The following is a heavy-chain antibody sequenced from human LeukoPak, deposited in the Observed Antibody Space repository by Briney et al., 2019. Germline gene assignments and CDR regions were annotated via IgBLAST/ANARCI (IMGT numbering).Heavy chain of an antibody. J-gene: IGHJ4*02. CDR2: MNPNSGNT. V-gene: IGHV1-8*02. D-gene: IGHD1-26*01. CDR1: GYTFTSYD. Sequence: ASVKVSCKASGYTFTSYDINWVRQATGQGLEWMGWMNPNSGNTGYAQKFQGRVTMTRDTSISTAYMELSRLRSDDTAVYYCARDLGSGSYFELAYWGQGTLVTVSS. CDR3: ARDLGSGSYFELAY.